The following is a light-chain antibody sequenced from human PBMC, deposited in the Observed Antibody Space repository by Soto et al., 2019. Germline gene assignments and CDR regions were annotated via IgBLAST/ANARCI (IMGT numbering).Light chain of an antibody. CDR1: QSVDSNY. Sequence: EIVLTQSPGTLSLSPGERATLSCRASQSVDSNYFAWYQQRPGQAPRLLLYGTSYRATGIPDRFSGSGSGTHFTLTISRLEPEDSALYYCQHYGHPRWTFGPGTRVEIK. CDR3: QHYGHPRWT. J-gene: IGKJ1*01. CDR2: GTS. V-gene: IGKV3-20*01.